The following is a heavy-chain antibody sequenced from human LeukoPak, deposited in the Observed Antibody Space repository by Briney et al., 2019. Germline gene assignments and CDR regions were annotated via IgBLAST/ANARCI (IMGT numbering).Heavy chain of an antibody. Sequence: GGSLRLSCAASGFTFSNVWMSWVRQAPGKGLEWVSSISSSSSYIYYADSVKGRFTISRDNAKNSLYLQMNSLRAEDTAVYYCAREVPVVVPAAPDYWGQGTLVTVSS. CDR2: ISSSSSYI. CDR3: AREVPVVVPAAPDY. CDR1: GFTFSNVW. V-gene: IGHV3-21*01. D-gene: IGHD2-2*01. J-gene: IGHJ4*02.